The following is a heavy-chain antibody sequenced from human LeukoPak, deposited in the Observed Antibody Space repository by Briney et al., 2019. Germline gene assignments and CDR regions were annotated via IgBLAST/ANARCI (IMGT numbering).Heavy chain of an antibody. D-gene: IGHD3-22*01. CDR2: IKQDGSEK. CDR1: GFTFSSYW. V-gene: IGHV3-7*01. Sequence: GGSLRLSCAASGFTFSSYWMSWVRQAPGKGLEWVANIKQDGSEKYYVDSVKGRFTISRDNAKNSLFLQMNSLRAEDTAVYYCAKDPSYQGNRDYYDSSKSWFDPWGQGTLVTVSS. CDR3: AKDPSYQGNRDYYDSSKSWFDP. J-gene: IGHJ5*02.